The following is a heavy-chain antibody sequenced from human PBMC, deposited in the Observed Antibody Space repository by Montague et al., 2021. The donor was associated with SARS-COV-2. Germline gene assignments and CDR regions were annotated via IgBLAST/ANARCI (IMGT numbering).Heavy chain of an antibody. CDR1: GGSISSYY. CDR3: ARSRRITIFGVGLSNYYGMDV. J-gene: IGHJ6*01. V-gene: IGHV4-59*01. Sequence: SETLSLTCTVSGGSISSYYWSWIRQPPGKGLEWIGYIYYSGSTNYNPSLKSRVTISVDTSKNQFSLKLSSVTAADTAVYYCARSRRITIFGVGLSNYYGMDVRGPGTT. CDR2: IYYSGST. D-gene: IGHD3-3*01.